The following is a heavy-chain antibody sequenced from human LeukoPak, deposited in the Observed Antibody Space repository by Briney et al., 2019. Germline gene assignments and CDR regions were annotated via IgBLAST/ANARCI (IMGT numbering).Heavy chain of an antibody. D-gene: IGHD5-24*01. CDR2: IYYSGST. CDR3: ARSPRWLQFAFDI. Sequence: PSETLSLTCTVSGGSISSYYWSWIRQPPGKGLGWIGYIYYSGSTNYNPSLKSRVTISVDTSKNQFSLKLSSVTAADTAVYYCARSPRWLQFAFDIWGQGTMVTVSS. V-gene: IGHV4-59*01. J-gene: IGHJ3*02. CDR1: GGSISSYY.